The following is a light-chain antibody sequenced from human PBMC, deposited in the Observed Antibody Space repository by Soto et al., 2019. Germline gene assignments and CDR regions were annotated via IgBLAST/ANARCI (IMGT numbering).Light chain of an antibody. CDR2: GAS. CDR3: QEYGSSRT. J-gene: IGKJ1*01. V-gene: IGKV3-20*01. CDR1: QSVSSSD. Sequence: EIVLTQSPGTLSLSPGERATLSCRASQSVSSSDLAWYQQKPGQAPRLLIYGASSRATGIPDRFSGSGSGTDITLTISGLEPEDFAVYYCQEYGSSRTFGQGTKGEI.